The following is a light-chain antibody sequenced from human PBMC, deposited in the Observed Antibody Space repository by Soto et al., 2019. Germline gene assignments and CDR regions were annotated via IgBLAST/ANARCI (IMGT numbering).Light chain of an antibody. J-gene: IGLJ2*01. V-gene: IGLV3-21*04. Sequence: SYELTQPPSVSVAPGKTARITCGGNNIGSKSVHWYQQKPGQAPVLVIYYNNDRPSGIPERFSGSNSANTATLTISRVEAGDEADYYCQVWDSSSDVIFGGGTKVTVL. CDR3: QVWDSSSDVI. CDR2: YNN. CDR1: NIGSKS.